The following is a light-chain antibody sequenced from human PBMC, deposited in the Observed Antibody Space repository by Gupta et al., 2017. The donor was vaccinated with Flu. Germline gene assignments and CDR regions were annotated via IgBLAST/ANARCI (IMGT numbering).Light chain of an antibody. CDR3: QTYDPDSRV. CDR2: EDV. CDR1: GGGIASNY. V-gene: IGLV6-57*01. J-gene: IGLJ2*01. Sequence: TITISCTRGGGGIASNYVSWYQQRPGSSPTLLIFEDVRRASGVPGRFSASVDTSSTSATLTIAGLKAEAEDYYYSQTYDPDSRVFGGGTKVTV.